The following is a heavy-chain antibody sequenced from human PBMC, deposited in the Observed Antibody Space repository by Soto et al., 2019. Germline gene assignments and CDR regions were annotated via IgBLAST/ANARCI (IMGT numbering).Heavy chain of an antibody. CDR3: ARDDFAYYDSSGYNGHYYGMEV. Sequence: ASVKVSCKASGYTFTSYYMHWVRQAPGQGLEWMGIINPSGGSTSYAQKFQGRVTMTRDTSTSTVYMELSSLRSEDTAVYYCARDDFAYYDSSGYNGHYYGMEVLGQGTTVNVSS. CDR1: GYTFTSYY. J-gene: IGHJ6*01. D-gene: IGHD3-22*01. V-gene: IGHV1-46*01. CDR2: INPSGGST.